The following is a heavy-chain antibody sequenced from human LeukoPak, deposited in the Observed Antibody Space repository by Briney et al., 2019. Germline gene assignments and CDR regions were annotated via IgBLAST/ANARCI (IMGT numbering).Heavy chain of an antibody. J-gene: IGHJ3*02. CDR2: IFHSGST. Sequence: SETLSLTCTVSGGSISSYYWSWIRQPPGKGLEWIGYIFHSGSTSYNPSLKGRVTISVDTSNNRFSLKLSSVTAADTAVYYCARVRQGTDAFDIWGQGTVVTVSS. CDR3: ARVRQGTDAFDI. CDR1: GGSISSYY. V-gene: IGHV4-59*01. D-gene: IGHD3-10*01.